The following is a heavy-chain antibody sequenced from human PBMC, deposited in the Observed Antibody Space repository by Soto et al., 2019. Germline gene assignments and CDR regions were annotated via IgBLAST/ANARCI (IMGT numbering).Heavy chain of an antibody. Sequence: ASVKVSCKASGYTFTIYYMHCVVQAPLQWLDGMGWINAGNGNTKYSQKFQGRVTITRDTPASTAYMELSSLRSEDTAVYYCARVIGIAARPFISWFDPWGQGTLVTVSS. CDR3: ARVIGIAARPFISWFDP. V-gene: IGHV1-3*01. J-gene: IGHJ5*02. CDR1: GYTFTIYY. CDR2: INAGNGNT. D-gene: IGHD6-6*01.